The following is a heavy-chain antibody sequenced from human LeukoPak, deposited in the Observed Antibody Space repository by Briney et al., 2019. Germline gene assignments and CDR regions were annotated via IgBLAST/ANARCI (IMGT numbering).Heavy chain of an antibody. V-gene: IGHV3-23*01. Sequence: GGSLRLSCAASGFTFSSYAMSWVRQAPGKGLEWVSAIGGSGGSTYYADSVKGRFTISRDNSKNTLYLQMNSLRAEDTAVYYCAKGLYYYDSSGYCDYWGQGTLVTVSS. CDR1: GFTFSSYA. J-gene: IGHJ4*02. CDR2: IGGSGGST. D-gene: IGHD3-22*01. CDR3: AKGLYYYDSSGYCDY.